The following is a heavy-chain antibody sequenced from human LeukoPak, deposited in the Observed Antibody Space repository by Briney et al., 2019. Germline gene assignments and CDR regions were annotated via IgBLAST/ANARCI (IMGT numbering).Heavy chain of an antibody. CDR3: ARSLDDYVWGSYRTTPYYFDY. V-gene: IGHV4-59*12. Sequence: SETLSLTCTVSGGSISSYYWSWIRQPPGKGLEWIGYIYYSGSTNYNPSLKSRVTISVDTSKNQFSLKLSSVTAADTAVYYCARSLDDYVWGSYRTTPYYFDYRGQGTLVTVSS. J-gene: IGHJ4*02. D-gene: IGHD3-16*02. CDR1: GGSISSYY. CDR2: IYYSGST.